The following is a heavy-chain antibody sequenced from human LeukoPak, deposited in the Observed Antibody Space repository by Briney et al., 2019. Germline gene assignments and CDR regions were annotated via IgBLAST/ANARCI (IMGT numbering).Heavy chain of an antibody. V-gene: IGHV4-4*02. Sequence: SETLSLTCAVSGGSISSSNWWSWGRQPPGKGLEWIGEIYHSGSTNYNPSLKSRVTISVDKSKNQFSLKLSSVTAAGTAVYYCARDPRDSSSSPYWGQGTLVTVSS. J-gene: IGHJ4*02. CDR1: GGSISSSNW. CDR2: IYHSGST. D-gene: IGHD6-6*01. CDR3: ARDPRDSSSSPY.